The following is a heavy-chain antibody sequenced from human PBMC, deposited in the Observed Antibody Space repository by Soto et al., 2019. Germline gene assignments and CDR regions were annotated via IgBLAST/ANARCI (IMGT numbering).Heavy chain of an antibody. D-gene: IGHD3-3*01. V-gene: IGHV1-3*01. J-gene: IGHJ4*02. CDR2: INAGNGNT. Sequence: QVQLVQSGSEVKKPGASVKVSCKASGYTFTSYAMHWVRQAPGQRLEWMGWINAGNGNTKSSQKFQGRVTITRETSESTAYMELSSLRSEDTAVYYCARDQRRDYDFWSGYSQGFDYWGQGTLVTVSS. CDR1: GYTFTSYA. CDR3: ARDQRRDYDFWSGYSQGFDY.